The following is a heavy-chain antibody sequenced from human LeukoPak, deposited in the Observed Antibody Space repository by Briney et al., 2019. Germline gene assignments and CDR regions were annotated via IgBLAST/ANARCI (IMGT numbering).Heavy chain of an antibody. CDR2: IYYSGST. V-gene: IGHV4-59*08. CDR1: GGSISSYY. CDR3: ARQTVAGTVKYFDY. D-gene: IGHD6-19*01. Sequence: PSETLSLTCTVSGGSISSYYWSWIRQLPGKGLEWIGYIYYSGSTNYNPSLKSRVTISVDTSKNQFSLKLSSVTAADTAVYYCARQTVAGTVKYFDYWGQGTLVTVSS. J-gene: IGHJ4*02.